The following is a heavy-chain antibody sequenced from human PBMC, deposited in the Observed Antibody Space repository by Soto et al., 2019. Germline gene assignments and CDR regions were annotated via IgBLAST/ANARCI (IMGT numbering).Heavy chain of an antibody. Sequence: ASVKVSCKASGYTFNTHGVSWVRQAPGQGLEWMGRISAYNGDTNYAQKLQGRLTMTTDTSTRTAYMELRSLRSDDTAVYYCASHPVSGSLHFDSWGQGTLVTVSS. CDR1: GYTFNTHG. CDR3: ASHPVSGSLHFDS. V-gene: IGHV1-18*04. J-gene: IGHJ4*02. CDR2: ISAYNGDT. D-gene: IGHD1-26*01.